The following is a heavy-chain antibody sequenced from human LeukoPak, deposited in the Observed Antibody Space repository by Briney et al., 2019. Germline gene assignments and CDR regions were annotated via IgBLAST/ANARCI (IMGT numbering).Heavy chain of an antibody. J-gene: IGHJ5*02. Sequence: GGSLRLSCADSGFAFSSYEMTWVRQAPGKGLEWISYISGSGSNTYYADSVKGRFTISRDNAKNSLYLQMNSPRAEDTAIYYCARVMAFNWFDPWGQGTPVTVSS. D-gene: IGHD3-16*01. V-gene: IGHV3-48*03. CDR2: ISGSGSNT. CDR3: ARVMAFNWFDP. CDR1: GFAFSSYE.